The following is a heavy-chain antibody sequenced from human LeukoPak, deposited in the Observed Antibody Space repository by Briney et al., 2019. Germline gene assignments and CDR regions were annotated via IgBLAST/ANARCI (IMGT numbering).Heavy chain of an antibody. CDR1: GGSISSYY. D-gene: IGHD3-10*01. V-gene: IGHV4-59*01. CDR2: SYYSGST. J-gene: IGHJ5*02. CDR3: ARGGYYGSGNDFRFDP. Sequence: PSETLSLTCTVSGGSISSYYWSWIRQPPGQGGEWIGYSYYSGSTNYKPSLKSRVTISVDTSKNQFSLKLSSVTAADTAVYYCARGGYYGSGNDFRFDPWGQGTLVTVSS.